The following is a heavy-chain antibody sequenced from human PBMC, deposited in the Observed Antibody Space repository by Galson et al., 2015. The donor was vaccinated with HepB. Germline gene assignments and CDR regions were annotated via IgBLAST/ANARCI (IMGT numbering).Heavy chain of an antibody. CDR1: GGSISSSSYY. CDR3: ARHGKPDSGYDYCFDY. V-gene: IGHV4-39*01. CDR2: IYYSGST. Sequence: TLSLTCTVSGGSISSSSYYWGWIRQPPGKGLEWIGSIYYSGSTYYNPSLKSRVAISVDTSKNQFSLKLSSVTAADTAVYYCARHGKPDSGYDYCFDYWGQGTLVTVSS. D-gene: IGHD5-12*01. J-gene: IGHJ4*02.